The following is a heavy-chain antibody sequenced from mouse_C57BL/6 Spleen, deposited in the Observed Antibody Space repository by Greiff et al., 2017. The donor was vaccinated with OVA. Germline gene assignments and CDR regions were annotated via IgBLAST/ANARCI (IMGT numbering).Heavy chain of an antibody. V-gene: IGHV5-17*01. D-gene: IGHD2-4*01. J-gene: IGHJ4*01. CDR3: ARYDYLCYALDY. Sequence: EVMLVESGGGLVKPGGSLKLSCAASGFTFSDYGMHWVRQAPEKGLEWVAYISSGSSTIYYADTVKGRISISRDNAKNTLFLHMPSLRSEDTALYYCARYDYLCYALDYWGQGTSVTVSS. CDR1: GFTFSDYG. CDR2: ISSGSSTI.